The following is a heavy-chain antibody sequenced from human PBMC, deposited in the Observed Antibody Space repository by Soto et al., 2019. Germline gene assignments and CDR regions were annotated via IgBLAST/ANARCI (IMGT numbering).Heavy chain of an antibody. CDR3: ARDRSTYGGGGTGEVKENWFDP. V-gene: IGHV4-59*01. CDR2: AYYSGST. J-gene: IGHJ5*02. Sequence: SETLSLTCNISGGSISTYYWSWIRQSPGKGLEWIGYAYYSGSTDYNPSLKSRVTMSVDTSKNQVSLKLNSVTTADTAVYYCARDRSTYGGGGTGEVKENWFDPWGPGTLVTVSS. D-gene: IGHD2-8*01. CDR1: GGSISTYY.